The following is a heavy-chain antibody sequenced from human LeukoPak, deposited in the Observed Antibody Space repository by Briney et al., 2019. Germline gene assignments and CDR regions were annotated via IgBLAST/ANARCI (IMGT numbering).Heavy chain of an antibody. CDR3: AGGGYYGSGSYRY. CDR2: IYYSGST. CDR1: GGSISSSSYY. J-gene: IGHJ4*02. Sequence: SETLSLTCTVSGGSISSSSYYWGWIRQPPGKGLEWIGSIYYSGSTYYNPSLKSRVTISVDTSKNQFSLKLSSVTAADTAVYYCAGGGYYGSGSYRYWGQGTLVTVSS. V-gene: IGHV4-39*07. D-gene: IGHD3-10*01.